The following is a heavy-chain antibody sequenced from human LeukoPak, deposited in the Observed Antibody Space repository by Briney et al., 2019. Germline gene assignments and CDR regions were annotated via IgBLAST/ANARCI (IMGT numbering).Heavy chain of an antibody. V-gene: IGHV1-69*01. CDR2: IIPIFGTA. CDR3: ARHSDYYDSSGYYYVMGV. J-gene: IGHJ4*02. D-gene: IGHD3-22*01. CDR1: GGTFSSYA. Sequence: GSSVKVSCKASGGTFSSYAISWVRQAPGQGLEWMGGIIPIFGTANYAQKFQGRVTITADESTSTAYMELSSLRSEDTAVYYCARHSDYYDSSGYYYVMGVWGQGNLVTVSS.